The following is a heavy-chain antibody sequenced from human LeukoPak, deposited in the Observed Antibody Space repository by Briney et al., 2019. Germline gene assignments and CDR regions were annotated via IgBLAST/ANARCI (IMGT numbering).Heavy chain of an antibody. CDR3: ARNRALRGHDAFDI. Sequence: ASVKVSCKASGYTFTSYAMHWVRQAPGQRLEWMGWINAGNGNTKYSQKFQGRVTITRDTSASTAYMELSSLRSEDTAVYYCARNRALRGHDAFDIWGQGTMVTVSS. J-gene: IGHJ3*02. CDR2: INAGNGNT. D-gene: IGHD3-10*01. CDR1: GYTFTSYA. V-gene: IGHV1-3*01.